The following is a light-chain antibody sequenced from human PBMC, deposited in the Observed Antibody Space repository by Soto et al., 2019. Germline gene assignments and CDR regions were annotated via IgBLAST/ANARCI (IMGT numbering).Light chain of an antibody. V-gene: IGKV3-20*01. Sequence: EIVLTQSPGTLSLSPGERATLSCRASQSVSSSYLAWYQQKPGQAPRLLIYSASSRATGIPDRLSGSGSGTDFTLTISRLEPEDYAVYYCQQYGRSPRYTFGQGTKLEIK. CDR2: SAS. CDR1: QSVSSSY. J-gene: IGKJ2*01. CDR3: QQYGRSPRYT.